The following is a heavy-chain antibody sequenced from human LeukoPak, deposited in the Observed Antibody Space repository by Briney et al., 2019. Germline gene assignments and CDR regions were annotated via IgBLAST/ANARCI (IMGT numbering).Heavy chain of an antibody. CDR2: IYTSGST. D-gene: IGHD3-10*01. CDR1: GGSISSSSYY. J-gene: IGHJ5*02. V-gene: IGHV4-61*02. Sequence: SETLSLTCTVSGGSISSSSYYWSWIRQPAGKGLEWIGRIYTSGSTNYNPSLKSRVTMSVDTSKNQFSLKLSSVTAADTAVYYCARVVYSYGSGYWRGSWFDPWGQGTLVTVSS. CDR3: ARVVYSYGSGYWRGSWFDP.